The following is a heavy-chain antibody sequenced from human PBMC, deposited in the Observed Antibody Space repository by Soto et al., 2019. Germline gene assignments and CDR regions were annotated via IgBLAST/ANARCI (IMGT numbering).Heavy chain of an antibody. CDR2: ISGSGGST. CDR1: GFTFSSYA. D-gene: IGHD3-9*01. V-gene: IGHV3-23*01. J-gene: IGHJ4*02. CDR3: AKHRQVGTGYYLLTNFDY. Sequence: PGGSLRLSCAASGFTFSSYAMSWVRQAPGKGLEWVSAISGSGGSTYYADSVKGRFTISRDNSKNTLYLQMNSLRAEDTAVYYCAKHRQVGTGYYLLTNFDYWGQGTLVTVSS.